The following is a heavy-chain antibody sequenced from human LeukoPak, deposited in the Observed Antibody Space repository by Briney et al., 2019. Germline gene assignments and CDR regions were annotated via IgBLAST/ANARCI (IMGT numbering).Heavy chain of an antibody. J-gene: IGHJ6*02. CDR1: GFTSDDHA. CDR2: IMWRSGST. CDR3: TKDLTPGGADV. V-gene: IGHV3-9*02. D-gene: IGHD3-10*01. Sequence: GGSLRLSCAVSGFTSDDHAMHWVRQASGKGLEWVAGIMWRSGSTGYGDSVKGRFTISRDNAKKSLYLQMNGLRVEDTAFYHCTKDLTPGGADVWGQGTTVTVSS.